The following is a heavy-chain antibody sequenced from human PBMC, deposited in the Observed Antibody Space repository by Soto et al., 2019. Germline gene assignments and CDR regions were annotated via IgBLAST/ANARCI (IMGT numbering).Heavy chain of an antibody. Sequence: ASVKVSCKASGYTFTGYYMHWVRQAPGQGLEWMGWINPNSGGTNYAQKFQGWVTMTRDTSISTAYMELSRLRSDDTAVYYCARHDYSSSSALGYWGQGTLVTVSS. CDR2: INPNSGGT. J-gene: IGHJ4*02. D-gene: IGHD6-13*01. CDR3: ARHDYSSSSALGY. V-gene: IGHV1-2*04. CDR1: GYTFTGYY.